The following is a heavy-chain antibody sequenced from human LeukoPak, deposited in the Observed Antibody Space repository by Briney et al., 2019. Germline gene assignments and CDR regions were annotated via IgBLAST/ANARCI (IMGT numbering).Heavy chain of an antibody. CDR3: ARGTVGGNDYYYMDV. Sequence: ASVKVSCKASGYTFTSYGINWVRQAPGQGLEWMGWISGSTGNRKYEQKIQGRATLTTDTSTRTAYMELRSLRSDDTAVYYCARGTVGGNDYYYMDVWGKGTTVTVSS. V-gene: IGHV1-18*01. CDR2: ISGSTGNR. D-gene: IGHD4-11*01. CDR1: GYTFTSYG. J-gene: IGHJ6*03.